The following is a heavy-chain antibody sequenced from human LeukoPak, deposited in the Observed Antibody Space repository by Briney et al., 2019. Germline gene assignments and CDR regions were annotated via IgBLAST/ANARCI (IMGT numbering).Heavy chain of an antibody. Sequence: PGRSLRLSCAASGFTFTNYWMTWVRQTPGKGLGWVANIKQDGSQIFYVDSVKGRFTISRDSAKSSVYQQMNNVRAEDTAVYHCARIGYSSSSFDFWGQGTLVTVSS. CDR3: ARIGYSSSSFDF. V-gene: IGHV3-7*01. CDR1: GFTFTNYW. J-gene: IGHJ4*02. D-gene: IGHD6-6*01. CDR2: IKQDGSQI.